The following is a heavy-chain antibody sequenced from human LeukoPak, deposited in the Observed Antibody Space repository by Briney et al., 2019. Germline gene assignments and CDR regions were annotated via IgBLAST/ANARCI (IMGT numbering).Heavy chain of an antibody. CDR2: VSGSGGST. CDR3: AKDLTGGSTRVVPAANPFDP. D-gene: IGHD2-2*01. Sequence: GGSLRLSRAASGFTFSSYAMTWVRQAPGKGLEWVSAVSGSGGSTYYADSVKGRFTISRDNSKNTLYLRMNSLIVEDTAVYYCAKDLTGGSTRVVPAANPFDPWGQGTLVTVSS. V-gene: IGHV3-23*01. J-gene: IGHJ5*02. CDR1: GFTFSSYA.